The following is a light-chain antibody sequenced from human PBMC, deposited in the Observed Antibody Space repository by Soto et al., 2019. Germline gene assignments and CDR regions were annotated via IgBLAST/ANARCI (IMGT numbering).Light chain of an antibody. Sequence: EMGLTQSPGPLSLSPGERAILSCRASQSVSSDYLAWYQQRPGQAPRLLIFGAFSAATGIPDRFSGSGSGTDFTLTIIRLEPEDVAVYYCQQYDRSPLTFGGGTKVEIK. V-gene: IGKV3-20*01. CDR3: QQYDRSPLT. J-gene: IGKJ4*01. CDR1: QSVSSDY. CDR2: GAF.